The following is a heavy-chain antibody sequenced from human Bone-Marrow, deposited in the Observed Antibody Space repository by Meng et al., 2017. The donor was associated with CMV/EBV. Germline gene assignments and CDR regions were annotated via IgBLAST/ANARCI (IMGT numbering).Heavy chain of an antibody. Sequence: GSLSLSCTVSGGSVSSGSYYWSWIRQPPGKGLEWIGYIYYSGSINYNPSLKSRVTISVDTSKNQFSLKLSSVTAADTAVYYCAREGIAAAAFFDPWGQGTLVTVSS. CDR3: AREGIAAAAFFDP. V-gene: IGHV4-61*01. J-gene: IGHJ5*02. D-gene: IGHD6-13*01. CDR1: GGSVSSGSYY. CDR2: IYYSGSI.